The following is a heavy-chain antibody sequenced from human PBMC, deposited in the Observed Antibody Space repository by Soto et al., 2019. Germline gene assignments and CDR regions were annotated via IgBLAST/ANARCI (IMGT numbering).Heavy chain of an antibody. J-gene: IGHJ5*02. D-gene: IGHD2-15*01. CDR2: IYYSGSS. CDR1: GGSISSIIYY. V-gene: IGHV4-39*01. CDR3: ERRLSSGYCSGGTCNNGFDH. Sequence: PSETLSLTCTVSGGSISSIIYYWGWIRQPPGKGLEWIGSIYYSGSSYYNPSLKSRLTISVDTSKNQFSLKLSSVTAADTAVYYCERRLSSGYCSGGTCNNGFDHWGPGTLVTVSS.